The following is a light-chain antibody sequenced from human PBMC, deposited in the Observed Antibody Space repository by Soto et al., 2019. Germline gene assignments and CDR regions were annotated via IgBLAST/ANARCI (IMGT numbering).Light chain of an antibody. J-gene: IGLJ3*02. CDR2: VEGTGNR. CDR1: SGHSTYI. Sequence: QPVLTQSSSASASLGSSVKLTCTLSSGHSTYIIAWHQQQPGKAPRFLMKVEGTGNRHKGSGVPDRFSGSSSGADRYLTISNLQSEDEADYYCETWDSNTWVFGGGTKLTVL. V-gene: IGLV4-60*03. CDR3: ETWDSNTWV.